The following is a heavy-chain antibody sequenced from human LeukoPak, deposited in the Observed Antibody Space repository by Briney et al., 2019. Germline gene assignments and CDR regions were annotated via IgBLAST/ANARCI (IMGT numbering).Heavy chain of an antibody. V-gene: IGHV4-34*01. Sequence: SETLSLTCAVYGGSFSGYYWSWIRQPPGKGLEWIGEINHSGSTNYNPSLKSRVTISVDTSKNQFSLKLSSVTAADTAVYYCARLKGGYSSSWYGWHCLKNFDYWGQGTLVTVSS. CDR2: INHSGST. CDR1: GGSFSGYY. J-gene: IGHJ4*02. D-gene: IGHD6-13*01. CDR3: ARLKGGYSSSWYGWHCLKNFDY.